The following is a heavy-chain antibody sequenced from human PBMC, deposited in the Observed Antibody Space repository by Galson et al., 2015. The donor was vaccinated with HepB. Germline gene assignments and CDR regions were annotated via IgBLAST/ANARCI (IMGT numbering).Heavy chain of an antibody. J-gene: IGHJ4*02. Sequence: ALRLPCAGSGLTFSSYAMSGVGQAPGEWLEWVTAISGSGGSTSYADSVKGRFTVSRDNSKNTLYLQMNSLIAEDTAVYYCAKGSMAAAGTSADRFDYWGQGTLVTVSS. CDR1: GLTFSSYA. V-gene: IGHV3-23*01. D-gene: IGHD6-13*01. CDR2: ISGSGGST. CDR3: AKGSMAAAGTSADRFDY.